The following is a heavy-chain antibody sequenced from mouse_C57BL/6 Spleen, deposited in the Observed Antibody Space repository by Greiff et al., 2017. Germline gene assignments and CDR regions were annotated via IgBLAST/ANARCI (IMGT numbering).Heavy chain of an antibody. CDR1: GYTFTSYW. J-gene: IGHJ3*01. CDR2: IDPSDSYT. V-gene: IGHV1-69*01. CDR3: AGGSGYYGFFAY. D-gene: IGHD2-3*01. Sequence: QVQLQQPGAELVMPGASVKLSCKASGYTFTSYWMHWVKQRPGQGLEWIGEIDPSDSYTNYNQKFKGKTTLTVDKSSSTAYMQLSSLTSADSAVYYCAGGSGYYGFFAYWGQGTLVTVSA.